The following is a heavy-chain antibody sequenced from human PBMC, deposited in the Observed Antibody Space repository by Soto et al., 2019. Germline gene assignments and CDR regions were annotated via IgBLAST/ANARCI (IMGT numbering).Heavy chain of an antibody. V-gene: IGHV4-31*03. D-gene: IGHD3-16*01. CDR1: GASISRGGYY. CDR2: IFYTGST. Sequence: QVQLQESGPGLVKPSQTLSLTCTVSGASISRGGYYWSWVRQHPGKGLEWIGFIFYTGSTSCNPCLECRVTTSVDTSKSQCSRELSSVTAADTAVYYCARVYAVNYVGYFDYWGQGTLVTVSS. CDR3: ARVYAVNYVGYFDY. J-gene: IGHJ4*02.